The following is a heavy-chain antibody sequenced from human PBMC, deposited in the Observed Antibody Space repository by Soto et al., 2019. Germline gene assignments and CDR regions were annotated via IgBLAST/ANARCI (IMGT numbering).Heavy chain of an antibody. J-gene: IGHJ4*02. Sequence: EVQLVQSGGGLAQPGESLRLSCAASGFVVSSNYMNWVRQGPGKGLEWISVIYSGGATYYADSVKGRFTISRDNSKNMLYLQMNSLRAEDTAVYYCARSRDCTTGVCYYDYWGQGALVTVSS. D-gene: IGHD2-8*01. CDR3: ARSRDCTTGVCYYDY. CDR2: IYSGGAT. CDR1: GFVVSSNY. V-gene: IGHV3-66*01.